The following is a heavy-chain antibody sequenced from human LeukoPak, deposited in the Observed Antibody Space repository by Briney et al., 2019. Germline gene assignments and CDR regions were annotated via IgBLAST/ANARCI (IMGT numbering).Heavy chain of an antibody. V-gene: IGHV3-23*01. CDR3: ANGIVVTDY. Sequence: GGSLRLSCAASRFTFSSYGMSWVRQAPGKGLEWVSGISGSGGTTYYADSVKGRFSISRDNSKNTLYLQMNSLRAEDTAVYYCANGIVVTDYWGQGTLVTVSS. D-gene: IGHD5-12*01. J-gene: IGHJ4*02. CDR2: ISGSGGTT. CDR1: RFTFSSYG.